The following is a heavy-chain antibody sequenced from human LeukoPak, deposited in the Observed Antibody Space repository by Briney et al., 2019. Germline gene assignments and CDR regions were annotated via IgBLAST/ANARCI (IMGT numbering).Heavy chain of an antibody. CDR2: INQDGSNK. D-gene: IGHD4-17*01. Sequence: GGSLRLSCAASGFTFSSHWMSWVRQAPGKGLEWVANINQDGSNKYYADSVKGRFTISRDNSKNTLYLQMNSLRAEDTAVYYCAKVGAHDYGDSYYYYYMDVWGKGTTVTVSS. V-gene: IGHV3-7*01. J-gene: IGHJ6*03. CDR3: AKVGAHDYGDSYYYYYMDV. CDR1: GFTFSSHW.